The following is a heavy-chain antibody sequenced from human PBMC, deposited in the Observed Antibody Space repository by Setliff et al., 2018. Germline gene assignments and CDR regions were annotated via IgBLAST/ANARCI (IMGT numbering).Heavy chain of an antibody. CDR1: GGSINSGDYY. CDR3: ARESRYYYDNLGTLDY. J-gene: IGHJ4*02. Sequence: SETLSLTCTVSGGSINSGDYYWSWIRQPPGKGLEWIGYIYSSGSTYYNPSLKSRVSISVDTSKNQFSLKLSSVTAADTAVYYCARESRYYYDNLGTLDYWGQGTPVTVSS. CDR2: IYSSGST. D-gene: IGHD3-22*01. V-gene: IGHV4-30-4*08.